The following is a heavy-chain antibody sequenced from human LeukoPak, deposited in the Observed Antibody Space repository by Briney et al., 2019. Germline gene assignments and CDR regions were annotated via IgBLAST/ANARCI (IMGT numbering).Heavy chain of an antibody. D-gene: IGHD2-15*01. CDR3: ARGYCSGDSCFHDAFDI. J-gene: IGHJ3*02. CDR1: GGTFSDFA. Sequence: ASVKVSCKTSGGTFSDFAFSWVRQAPGQGLEWMGRIIPIFGATSYAQNFQGRVSITTDESTSTAYMELSRLRSEDTAVYYCARGYCSGDSCFHDAFDIWGQGTMVTVSS. V-gene: IGHV1-69*05. CDR2: IIPIFGAT.